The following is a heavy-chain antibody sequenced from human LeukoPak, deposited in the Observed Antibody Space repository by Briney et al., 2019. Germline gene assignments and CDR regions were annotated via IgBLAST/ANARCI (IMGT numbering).Heavy chain of an antibody. Sequence: SETLSLTCTVSGDSISPYYWNWIRQPPGKGLEWIGYIYYSGGADYNPALKSRVTISLDTSKDQFSLKLSSVTAADTAVYYCAREGVVKGYFDYWGQGTLVTVSS. CDR2: IYYSGGA. V-gene: IGHV4-59*01. D-gene: IGHD3-3*01. CDR1: GDSISPYY. CDR3: AREGVVKGYFDY. J-gene: IGHJ4*02.